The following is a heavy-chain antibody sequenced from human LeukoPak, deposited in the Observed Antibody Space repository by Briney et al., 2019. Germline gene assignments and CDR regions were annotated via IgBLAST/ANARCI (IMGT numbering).Heavy chain of an antibody. CDR1: GGSITSGTYY. V-gene: IGHV4-61*02. CDR2: IYTSGST. D-gene: IGHD3-10*01. CDR3: ARGGGSGSFGAFDI. J-gene: IGHJ3*02. Sequence: KSSETLSLTCTVSGGSITSGTYYWSWIRQPAGKGLEWIGRIYTSGSTNYNPSLKSRVTMSVDTSKNQFSLKLSSVTAADTAVYYCARGGGSGSFGAFDIWGQGTMVTVSS.